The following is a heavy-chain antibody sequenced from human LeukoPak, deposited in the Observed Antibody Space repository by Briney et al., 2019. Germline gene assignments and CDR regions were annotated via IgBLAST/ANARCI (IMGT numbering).Heavy chain of an antibody. Sequence: ASVKVSCKASGYTFTSYGISWVRQAPGQGLEWMGWISAYNGNTNCAQKLQGRVTMTTDTSTSTAYMELRSLRSDDTAVYYCARGCSSTSCYHRFDPWGQGTLVTVSS. CDR3: ARGCSSTSCYHRFDP. CDR2: ISAYNGNT. D-gene: IGHD2-2*01. CDR1: GYTFTSYG. V-gene: IGHV1-18*01. J-gene: IGHJ5*02.